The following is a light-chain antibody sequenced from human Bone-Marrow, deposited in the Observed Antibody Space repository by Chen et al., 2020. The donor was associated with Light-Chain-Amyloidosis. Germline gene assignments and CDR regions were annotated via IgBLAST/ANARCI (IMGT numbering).Light chain of an antibody. CDR3: CSYAGSSTSV. Sequence: QSALTQPASVSGSPGQSITISCTGTSSDVGSYNLVSWYQQHPGKAPKLMIYEVSKRPSGVSNRCSGSKSGNPASLTISGLQAEDEADYYCCSYAGSSTSVFGGGTKLTVL. CDR1: SSDVGSYNL. V-gene: IGLV2-23*02. J-gene: IGLJ2*01. CDR2: EVS.